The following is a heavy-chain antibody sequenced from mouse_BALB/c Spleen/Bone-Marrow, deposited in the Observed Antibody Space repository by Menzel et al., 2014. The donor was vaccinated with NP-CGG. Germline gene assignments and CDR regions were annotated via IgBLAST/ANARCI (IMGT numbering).Heavy chain of an antibody. V-gene: IGHV1-15*01. D-gene: IGHD5-5*01. Sequence: QVQLQPSGAELVKPGASVKMSCKAFGYTFTDYGMHWVKQRPVHGLEWIGGIHPGTGGTAYNQKFKDKATLTADKYSSTAYMQMNSLTSEASAVDYYARTNYPARFAYRGQRTLVTV. CDR1: GYTFTDYG. CDR2: IHPGTGGT. CDR3: ARTNYPARFAY. J-gene: IGHJ3*01.